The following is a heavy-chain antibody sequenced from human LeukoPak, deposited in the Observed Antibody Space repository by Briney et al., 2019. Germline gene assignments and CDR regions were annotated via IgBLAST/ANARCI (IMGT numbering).Heavy chain of an antibody. CDR3: ARAWGDYFQYYFDY. Sequence: SETLSLTCIVSGGSINYYYWTWIRQPPGKGLEWIGYIYSSGTTDYNPSLKSRATISVDTSKNQFFLKLSSVTAADTAVYYCARAWGDYFQYYFDYWGQGTLVTVSS. D-gene: IGHD4-17*01. V-gene: IGHV4-59*01. CDR1: GGSINYYY. CDR2: IYSSGTT. J-gene: IGHJ4*02.